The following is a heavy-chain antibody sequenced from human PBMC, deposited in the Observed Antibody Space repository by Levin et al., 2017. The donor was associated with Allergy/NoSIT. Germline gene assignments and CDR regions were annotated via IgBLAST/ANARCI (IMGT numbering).Heavy chain of an antibody. D-gene: IGHD6-13*01. Sequence: ASVKVSCKASGYIFTGYYMHWVRQAPGQGLEWMGWINPDNGGTNSAQKFQGRVTMTRDTSIRTAYMELSRLRSDDTAVYYCCAAAGDYWGQGTLVTVSS. CDR2: INPDNGGT. CDR1: GYIFTGYY. V-gene: IGHV1-2*02. J-gene: IGHJ4*02. CDR3: CAAAGDY.